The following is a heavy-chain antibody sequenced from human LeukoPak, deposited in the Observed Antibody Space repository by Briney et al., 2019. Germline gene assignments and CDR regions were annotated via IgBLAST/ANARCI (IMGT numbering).Heavy chain of an antibody. CDR2: ISYDGSYQ. Sequence: GGSLRLSCSVSGFTFSAYGMHWVRQAPGKGLEWVAVISYDGSYQVYGDSVKGRFTVSRDSSKNTLYLQLNSLRPEDTGLYYCARERRRDGYNYKDYWGQGTQVSVSS. CDR1: GFTFSAYG. V-gene: IGHV3-30*03. D-gene: IGHD5-24*01. CDR3: ARERRRDGYNYKDY. J-gene: IGHJ4*02.